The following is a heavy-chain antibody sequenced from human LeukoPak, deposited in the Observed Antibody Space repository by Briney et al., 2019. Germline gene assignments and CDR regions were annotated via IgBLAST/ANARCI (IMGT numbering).Heavy chain of an antibody. Sequence: GGSLRLSCAASGFTFSNYGMNWVRQAPGKGLEWVSGISGSGGSTYSADSVKGRFIISRDNSKNMLYLQMNSLRAEDTAVYYCARDRSTVTTWVDYWGQGTLVTVSS. CDR1: GFTFSNYG. CDR3: ARDRSTVTTWVDY. J-gene: IGHJ4*02. V-gene: IGHV3-23*01. CDR2: ISGSGGST. D-gene: IGHD4-17*01.